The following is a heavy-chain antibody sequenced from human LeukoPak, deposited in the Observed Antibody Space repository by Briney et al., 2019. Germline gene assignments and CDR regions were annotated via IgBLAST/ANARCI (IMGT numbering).Heavy chain of an antibody. D-gene: IGHD6-19*01. Sequence: ASVKVSCTASGYTFTSYGISWVRQAPGQGLEWMGWISAYNGNTNYAQKLQGRVTMTTDTSTSTAYMELRSLRSDDTAVYYCARGLGQWPGHYYYGMDVWGQGTTVTVSS. CDR2: ISAYNGNT. CDR1: GYTFTSYG. V-gene: IGHV1-18*01. J-gene: IGHJ6*02. CDR3: ARGLGQWPGHYYYGMDV.